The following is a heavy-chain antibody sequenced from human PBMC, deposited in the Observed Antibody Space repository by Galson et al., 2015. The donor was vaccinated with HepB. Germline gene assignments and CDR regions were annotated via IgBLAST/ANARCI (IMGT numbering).Heavy chain of an antibody. CDR2: ISSSGSTI. V-gene: IGHV3-48*03. J-gene: IGHJ6*02. Sequence: SLRLSCAASGFTFSSYEMNWVRQAPGKGLEWVSYISSSGSTIYYADSVKGRFTISRDNAKNSLYLQMNSLRAEDTAVYYCARDSLPWLSYGMDVWGQGTTVTVSS. D-gene: IGHD3-9*01. CDR3: ARDSLPWLSYGMDV. CDR1: GFTFSSYE.